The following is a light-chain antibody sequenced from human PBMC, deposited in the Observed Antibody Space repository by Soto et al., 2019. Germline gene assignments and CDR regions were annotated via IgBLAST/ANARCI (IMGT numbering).Light chain of an antibody. CDR3: QQYNKWLLET. V-gene: IGKV3-15*01. CDR1: QSVSPN. CDR2: DAS. J-gene: IGKJ2*01. Sequence: EIWMTQSPATLSVSPVERASLSCLASQSVSPNLAWYQQRPGQAPRLLSSDASTKATGIPARLSGSGSGTQFTLTIRCLQSEDFAVYYCQQYNKWLLETFGQGTKLEIK.